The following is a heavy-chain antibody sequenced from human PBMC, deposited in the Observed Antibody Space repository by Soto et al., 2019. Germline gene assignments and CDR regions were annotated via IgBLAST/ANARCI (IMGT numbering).Heavy chain of an antibody. J-gene: IGHJ6*02. D-gene: IGHD2-21*02. CDR2: IIPIFGTA. V-gene: IGHV1-69*06. CDR1: GGTFSSYA. CDR3: ARRRYGGNSRHYYGMDV. Sequence: QVQLVQSGAEVKKPGSSVKVSCKASGGTFSSYAISWVRQSPGQGLEWMGGIIPIFGTANYAQKFQGRVTISADNSTSTAHMELSSLRSEDTAVYYCARRRYGGNSRHYYGMDVWGQGPTVTVSS.